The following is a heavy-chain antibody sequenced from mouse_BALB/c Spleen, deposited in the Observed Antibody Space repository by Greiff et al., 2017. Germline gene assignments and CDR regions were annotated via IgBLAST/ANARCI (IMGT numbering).Heavy chain of an antibody. CDR2: ISDGGSYT. V-gene: IGHV5-4*02. J-gene: IGHJ3*01. D-gene: IGHD3-1*01. Sequence: EVKLVESGGGLVKPGGSLKLSCAASGFTFSDYYMYWVRQTPEKRLEWVGTISDGGSYTYYPDSVKGRFTISRDNAKNNLYLQMSSLKSEDTAMYYCARDREGLAYWGQGTLVTVSA. CDR1: GFTFSDYY. CDR3: ARDREGLAY.